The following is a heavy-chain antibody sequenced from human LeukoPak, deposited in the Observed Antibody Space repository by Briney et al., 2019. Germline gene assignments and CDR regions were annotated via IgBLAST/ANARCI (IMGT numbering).Heavy chain of an antibody. Sequence: SETLSLTCTVSGGSISSSGYYWGWIRQPPGKGLEWIGSIYYSGSTYYNPSLKSRVTISVDTSKNQFSLKLSSVTAADTAVYYCARQYGLPTFAYWGQGTLVTVSS. D-gene: IGHD5-12*01. CDR3: ARQYGLPTFAY. V-gene: IGHV4-39*01. CDR2: IYYSGST. J-gene: IGHJ4*02. CDR1: GGSISSSGYY.